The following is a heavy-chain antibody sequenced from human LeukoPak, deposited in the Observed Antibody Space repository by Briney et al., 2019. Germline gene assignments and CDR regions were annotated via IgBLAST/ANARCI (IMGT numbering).Heavy chain of an antibody. V-gene: IGHV3-48*01. Sequence: PGGSLRLSCAASGFTFSSYIMNWVRQAPGKGLEWVSYISSSSSTIYYADSVKGRFTISRDNAKNPLYLQMNSLRAEDTAVYYCARGEFRITIFGVVEDYWGQGTLVTVSS. CDR2: ISSSSSTI. CDR1: GFTFSSYI. CDR3: ARGEFRITIFGVVEDY. D-gene: IGHD3-3*01. J-gene: IGHJ4*02.